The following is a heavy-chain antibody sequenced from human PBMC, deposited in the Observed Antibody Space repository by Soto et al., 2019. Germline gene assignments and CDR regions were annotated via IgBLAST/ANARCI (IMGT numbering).Heavy chain of an antibody. CDR1: GGSISSYY. CDR3: ARVGPYCGCSSGWYGCTCYYYGMDV. V-gene: IGHV4-59*01. J-gene: IGHJ6*02. CDR2: IYYSGST. D-gene: IGHD6-19*01. Sequence: QVQLQESGPGLVKPSETLSLTCTVSGGSISSYYWSWIRQPPGKGLEWIGYIYYSGSTNYNPSLKSRVTISVDTSKNQFSLKLSSVTAADTAVYYCARVGPYCGCSSGWYGCTCYYYGMDVWGQGTTVTVSS.